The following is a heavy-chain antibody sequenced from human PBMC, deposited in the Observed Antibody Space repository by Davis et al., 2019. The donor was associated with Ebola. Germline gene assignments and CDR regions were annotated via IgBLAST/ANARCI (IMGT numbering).Heavy chain of an antibody. Sequence: ASVKVSCKASGYTFTSYAMNWVRQAPGQGLEWMGWINTNTGNPTYAQGFTGRFVFSLDTSVSTAYLQISSLKADDTAVYYCAREKTVAGTFDFDYWGQGTLVTVSS. CDR1: GYTFTSYA. CDR3: AREKTVAGTFDFDY. CDR2: INTNTGNP. D-gene: IGHD6-19*01. J-gene: IGHJ4*02. V-gene: IGHV7-4-1*02.